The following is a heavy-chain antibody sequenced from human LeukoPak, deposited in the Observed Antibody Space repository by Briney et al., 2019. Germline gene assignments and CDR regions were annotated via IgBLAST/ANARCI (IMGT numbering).Heavy chain of an antibody. CDR3: ARGIINKDAFDI. CDR1: GYTFTGYY. Sequence: ASVKVSCKASGYTFTGYYLHWVRQAPGQGFEWVGWIHPNSGGTNYAQKFQGRVTMTRDTSITTAYMELSRLTSDDTALYYCARGIINKDAFDIWGQGTMVTVSS. V-gene: IGHV1-2*02. D-gene: IGHD3-10*01. CDR2: IHPNSGGT. J-gene: IGHJ3*02.